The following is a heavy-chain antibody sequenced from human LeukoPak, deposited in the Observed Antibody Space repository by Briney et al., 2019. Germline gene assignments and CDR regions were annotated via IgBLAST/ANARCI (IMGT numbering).Heavy chain of an antibody. J-gene: IGHJ3*02. CDR1: GFTSDDYA. Sequence: GRSLRLSCAASGFTSDDYAMHWVRQAPGKGLEWVSGISWNSGSIGYADSVKGRFTISRDNAKNSLYLQMNSLRAEDTALYYCAKAVVGATYDAFDIWGQGTMVTVSS. CDR2: ISWNSGSI. V-gene: IGHV3-9*02. CDR3: AKAVVGATYDAFDI. D-gene: IGHD1-26*01.